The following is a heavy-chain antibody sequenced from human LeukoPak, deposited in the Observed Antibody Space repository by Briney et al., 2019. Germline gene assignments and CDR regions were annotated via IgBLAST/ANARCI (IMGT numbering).Heavy chain of an antibody. CDR2: IYQSGST. CDR1: GYSIRNGYN. D-gene: IGHD2-15*01. Sequence: SETLSLTCTVSGYSIRNGYNWGWIRLSPGKGLEWLGSIYQSGSTYDNPSLKSRVTLSIDTSKNQFSLKLTSVTAADTAVYYCAREVYIVVVVAANRDPNWFDPWGQGTLVTVSS. CDR3: AREVYIVVVVAANRDPNWFDP. V-gene: IGHV4-38-2*02. J-gene: IGHJ5*02.